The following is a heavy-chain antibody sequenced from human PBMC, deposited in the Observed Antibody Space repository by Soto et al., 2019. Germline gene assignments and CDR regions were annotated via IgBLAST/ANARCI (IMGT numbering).Heavy chain of an antibody. J-gene: IGHJ4*02. CDR2: IFYSGSPP. D-gene: IGHD4-17*01. CDR3: ARGNDYGRD. Sequence: SETLSLTCTVSGGSINNYYWSWIRQSPGKGLEWIGYIFYSGSPPTYYPSLKSRVNISLDKFKYPFSLKLTSVTAADTAVYYCARGNDYGRDWCRGTLVTVSS. V-gene: IGHV4-59*01. CDR1: GGSINNYY.